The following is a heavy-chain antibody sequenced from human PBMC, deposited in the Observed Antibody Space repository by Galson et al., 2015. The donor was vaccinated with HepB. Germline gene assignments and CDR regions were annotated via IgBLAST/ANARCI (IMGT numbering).Heavy chain of an antibody. J-gene: IGHJ4*02. CDR3: VGSSLGLSDY. CDR2: INSDGSST. D-gene: IGHD6-6*01. CDR1: GFTFSSYW. V-gene: IGHV3-74*01. Sequence: SLRLSCAASGFTFSSYWMHWVRQAPGKGLVWVSRINSDGSSTSYADSVKGRFTISRDNAKNTLYLQMNSLGAEDTAVYYCVGSSLGLSDYWGQGTLVTVSS.